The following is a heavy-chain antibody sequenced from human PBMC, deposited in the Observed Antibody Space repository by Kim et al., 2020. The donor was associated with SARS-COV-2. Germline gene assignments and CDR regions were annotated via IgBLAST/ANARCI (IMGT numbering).Heavy chain of an antibody. CDR3: ARQSTAMVTSLPRPSYYYYYGMDV. CDR2: IIPIFGTA. D-gene: IGHD5-18*01. CDR1: GGTFSSYA. J-gene: IGHJ6*02. Sequence: SVKVSCKASGGTFSSYAISWVRQAPGQGLEWMGGIIPIFGTANYAQKFQGRVTITADESTSTAYMELSSLRSEDTAVYYCARQSTAMVTSLPRPSYYYYYGMDVWGQGTTVTVSS. V-gene: IGHV1-69*13.